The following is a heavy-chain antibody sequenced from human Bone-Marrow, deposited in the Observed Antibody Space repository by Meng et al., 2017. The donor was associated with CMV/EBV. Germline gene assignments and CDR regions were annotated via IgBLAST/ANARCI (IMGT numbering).Heavy chain of an antibody. D-gene: IGHD3-3*01. CDR1: GFTFSNYW. J-gene: IGHJ4*02. CDR3: ARWIDYDLWSGNSYYFDY. Sequence: GESLKISCAASGFTFSNYWMSWVRQAPGRGLEWLANIKTDGSEKYSVASVRGRFTISRDNAKNSLSLQMTSLRVDDTAVYFCARWIDYDLWSGNSYYFDYWGTGTLVTVSS. V-gene: IGHV3-7*01. CDR2: IKTDGSEK.